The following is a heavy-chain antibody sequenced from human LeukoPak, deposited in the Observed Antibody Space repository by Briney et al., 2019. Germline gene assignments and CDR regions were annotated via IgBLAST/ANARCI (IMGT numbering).Heavy chain of an antibody. CDR2: INPNSGGT. J-gene: IGHJ4*02. CDR3: ARSAMKGVDY. D-gene: IGHD2-2*01. Sequence: ASVKVSCKASGYTFSRYGINWVRQAPGQGLEWMGWINPNSGGTNYAQKFQGRVTMTRDTSISTAYMELSRLRSDDTAVYYCARSAMKGVDYWGQGTLVTVSS. V-gene: IGHV1-2*02. CDR1: GYTFSRYG.